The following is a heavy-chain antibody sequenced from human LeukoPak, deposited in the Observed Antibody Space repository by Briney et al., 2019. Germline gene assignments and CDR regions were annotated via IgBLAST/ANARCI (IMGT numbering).Heavy chain of an antibody. Sequence: PGRSLRLSCAASGFTFSDYGMHWVRQAPGKGLEWVAVISYDGSNKYYADSVKGRFTISRDNSKNTLYLQMNSLRPEDTAVYYCAKEISGYSYGSDYWGQGTLVTVSS. CDR1: GFTFSDYG. V-gene: IGHV3-30*18. D-gene: IGHD5-12*01. J-gene: IGHJ4*02. CDR2: ISYDGSNK. CDR3: AKEISGYSYGSDY.